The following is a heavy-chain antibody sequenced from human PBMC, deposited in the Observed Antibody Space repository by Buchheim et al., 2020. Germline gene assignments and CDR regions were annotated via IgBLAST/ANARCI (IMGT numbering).Heavy chain of an antibody. CDR3: ARPITMKRLWYFDL. D-gene: IGHD3-22*01. CDR2: ISNSGSII. V-gene: IGHV3-11*01. Sequence: QVQLVESGGGLVKPGGSLRLSCGASGFIFSDNYMSWIRQAPGKGLEWVSYISNSGSIIYYADSVKGRFTISRDNAKNSPYLKMDSLRAEDTAVYYCARPITMKRLWYFDLWGRGTL. CDR1: GFIFSDNY. J-gene: IGHJ2*01.